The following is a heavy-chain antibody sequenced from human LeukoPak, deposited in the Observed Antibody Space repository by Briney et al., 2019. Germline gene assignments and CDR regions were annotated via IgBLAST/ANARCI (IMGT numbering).Heavy chain of an antibody. J-gene: IGHJ5*02. CDR1: GYTFIYYY. Sequence: ASVKVSCKASGYTFIYYYMHWARQAPGQGLEWMGRINPSSGGTNYAQKFQGRVTMTRDTSISTAYMELSRLRSDDTAVYYCARDDNSGYYSGPWGQGTLVTVSS. D-gene: IGHD3-22*01. CDR2: INPSSGGT. V-gene: IGHV1-2*06. CDR3: ARDDNSGYYSGP.